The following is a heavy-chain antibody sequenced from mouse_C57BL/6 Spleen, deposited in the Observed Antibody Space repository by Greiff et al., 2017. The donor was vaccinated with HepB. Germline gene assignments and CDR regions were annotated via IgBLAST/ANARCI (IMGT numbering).Heavy chain of an antibody. CDR2: IDPEDGET. CDR1: GFNIKDYY. Sequence: VHVKQSGAELVKPGASVKLSCTASGFNIKDYYMHWVKQRTEQGLEWIGRIDPEDGETKYAPKFQGKATITADTSSNTAYLQLSSLTSEDTAVYYCASYYGSSLAWFAYWGQGTLVTVSA. J-gene: IGHJ3*01. CDR3: ASYYGSSLAWFAY. V-gene: IGHV14-2*01. D-gene: IGHD1-1*01.